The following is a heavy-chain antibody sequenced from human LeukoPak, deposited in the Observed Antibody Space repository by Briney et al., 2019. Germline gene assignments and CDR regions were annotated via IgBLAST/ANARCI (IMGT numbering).Heavy chain of an antibody. Sequence: ASVKVSCKASGYTFTSYGISWVRQAPGQGLEWMGWISAYNGNTNYAQKLQGRVTMTTDTSTSTAYMELRSLRSDDTAVYYCARDRAPIVVVIGAFDIWGQGTMVTVSS. CDR1: GYTFTSYG. V-gene: IGHV1-18*01. D-gene: IGHD3-22*01. CDR3: ARDRAPIVVVIGAFDI. J-gene: IGHJ3*02. CDR2: ISAYNGNT.